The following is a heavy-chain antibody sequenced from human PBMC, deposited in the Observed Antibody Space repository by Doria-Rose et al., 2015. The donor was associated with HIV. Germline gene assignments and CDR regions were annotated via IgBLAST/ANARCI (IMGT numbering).Heavy chain of an antibody. Sequence: VQLVQSGGGLVQPGRSLRLSCVGSGFSFESYAMHWVRLAPGKGLELVAGISWDSGTKGNADSVEGRFTISRDNAKKSVYLEMRSLRPEDTAFYYCAKAPIIGPKYYFYMDVWGKGTSVTVSS. CDR2: ISWDSGTK. V-gene: IGHV3-9*01. CDR1: GFSFESYA. CDR3: AKAPIIGPKYYFYMDV. J-gene: IGHJ6*03. D-gene: IGHD3-3*01.